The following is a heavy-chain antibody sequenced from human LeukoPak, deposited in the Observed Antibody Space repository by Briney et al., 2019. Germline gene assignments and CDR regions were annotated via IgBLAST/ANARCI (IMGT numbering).Heavy chain of an antibody. CDR1: GFIFSSYV. CDR3: ARVSSSWTLYYYYGMDV. J-gene: IGHJ6*02. Sequence: GGSLRLSCAASGFIFSSYVMHWVRQAPGKGLEWVAVISYDGSNKYYADSVKGRFTISRDNSKNTLYLQMNSLRAEDTAVYYCARVSSSWTLYYYYGMDVWGQGTTVTVSS. V-gene: IGHV3-30-3*01. CDR2: ISYDGSNK. D-gene: IGHD6-13*01.